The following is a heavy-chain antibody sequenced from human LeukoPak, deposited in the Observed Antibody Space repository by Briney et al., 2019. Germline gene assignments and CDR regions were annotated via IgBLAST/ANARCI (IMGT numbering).Heavy chain of an antibody. CDR3: ARETGDLTIFGVVIIHPSDY. V-gene: IGHV4-39*02. Sequence: PSETLSLTCTVSGGSISSSSYYWGWIRQPPGKGLEWIGSIYYSGSTYYNPSLKSRVTISVDTSKNQFSLKLSSVTAADTAVYYCARETGDLTIFGVVIIHPSDYWGQGTLVTVSS. J-gene: IGHJ4*02. CDR2: IYYSGST. D-gene: IGHD3-3*01. CDR1: GGSISSSSYY.